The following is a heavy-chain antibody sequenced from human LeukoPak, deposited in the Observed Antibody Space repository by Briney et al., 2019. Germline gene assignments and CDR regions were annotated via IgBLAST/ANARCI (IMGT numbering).Heavy chain of an antibody. D-gene: IGHD2-2*01. CDR1: RGSLSSGGYS. Sequence: SQTLSLTCAVSRGSLSSGGYSWSWIRQPPGKGLEWIGYIYHSGSTYYNPSLKSRVTISVDRSKNQFSLKLSSVTAADTAVYYCARGRLYCSSTSCSPYGMDVWGKGTTVTVSS. V-gene: IGHV4-30-2*01. J-gene: IGHJ6*04. CDR3: ARGRLYCSSTSCSPYGMDV. CDR2: IYHSGST.